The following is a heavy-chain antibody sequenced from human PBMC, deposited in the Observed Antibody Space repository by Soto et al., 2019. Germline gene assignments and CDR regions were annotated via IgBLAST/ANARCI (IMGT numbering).Heavy chain of an antibody. Sequence: VGSVKVSCRSSGYTFISYCIDWLRQAPGQGLDWMAWISPNSGNKNYAQKFQGRVTVTTETPTNTAYMVLKSLRSDHPPVYYCAXRPPFSHANVVTCFFDFWGQGTLVTVSS. CDR2: ISPNSGNK. D-gene: IGHD2-15*01. CDR3: AXRPPFSHANVVTCFFDF. CDR1: GYTFISYC. V-gene: IGHV1-18*01. J-gene: IGHJ4*02.